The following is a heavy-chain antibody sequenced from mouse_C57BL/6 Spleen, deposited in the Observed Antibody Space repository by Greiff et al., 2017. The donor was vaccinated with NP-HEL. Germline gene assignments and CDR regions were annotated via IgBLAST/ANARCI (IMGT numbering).Heavy chain of an antibody. CDR1: GYAFSSYW. D-gene: IGHD3-2*02. Sequence: QVQLQQSGAELVKPGASVKISCKASGYAFSSYWMNWVKQRPGKGLEWIGQIYPGDGDTNYNGKFKGKATLTADKSSSTAYMQLSSLTSEDSAVYFCARSGYYAPFYAMDYWGQGTSVIVSS. V-gene: IGHV1-80*01. CDR3: ARSGYYAPFYAMDY. J-gene: IGHJ4*01. CDR2: IYPGDGDT.